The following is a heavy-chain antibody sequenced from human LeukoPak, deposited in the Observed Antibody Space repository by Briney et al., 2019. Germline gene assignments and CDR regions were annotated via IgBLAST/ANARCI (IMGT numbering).Heavy chain of an antibody. Sequence: PGGSLRLSCAASGFTFNNYGIHWVRQAPGKGLEWVAVISYDGSDKYYADSVRGRFTISRDNSKNTLYLQMNSLRAEDTAVYYCTVLHIWGQGTMVTVSS. J-gene: IGHJ3*02. CDR2: ISYDGSDK. D-gene: IGHD5/OR15-5a*01. CDR3: TVLHI. V-gene: IGHV3-30*03. CDR1: GFTFNNYG.